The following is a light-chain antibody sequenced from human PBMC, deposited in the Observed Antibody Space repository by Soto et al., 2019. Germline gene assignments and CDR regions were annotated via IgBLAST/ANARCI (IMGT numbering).Light chain of an antibody. CDR1: QSVNTN. V-gene: IGKV3-15*01. CDR2: GAS. CDR3: QQYNNWPFT. Sequence: ESVLTQSQGTLSLSPRERATLSCRASQSVNTNLAWYQQKPGQAPRLLIYGASTRATGIPASFIGNGSGTEFTLTASSLQPEDFAVYYCQQYNNWPFTFGPGTKVDI. J-gene: IGKJ3*01.